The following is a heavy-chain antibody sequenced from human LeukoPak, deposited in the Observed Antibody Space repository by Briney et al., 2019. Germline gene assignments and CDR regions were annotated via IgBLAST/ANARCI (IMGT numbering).Heavy chain of an antibody. CDR1: GGSISTYY. CDR2: ISTTGSP. CDR3: ARDPTTPPYNWFDP. V-gene: IGHV4-4*07. D-gene: IGHD1-7*01. J-gene: IGHJ5*02. Sequence: SGPTLVKPSETLSLTCTVSGGSISTYYWSWIRQPAGKGLEWIGLISTTGSPKYNPSLKSRVTMSVDMSKNQFSLKLSSVTAADTAVYYCARDPTTPPYNWFDPWGQGTLVTVSS.